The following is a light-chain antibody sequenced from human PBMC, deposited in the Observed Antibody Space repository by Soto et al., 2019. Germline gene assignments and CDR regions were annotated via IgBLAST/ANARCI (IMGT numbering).Light chain of an antibody. CDR1: SSDVGGYHY. Sequence: QSALTQPRSVSGSPGQSVTISCTGTSSDVGGYHYVSWYQQHPGKAPKLIIYDVTKRPSGVPDRFSGSKSANTASLTISGLQAEDEADYYCCSYAGGYTSPWVFGGGTKVTVL. V-gene: IGLV2-11*01. J-gene: IGLJ3*02. CDR2: DVT. CDR3: CSYAGGYTSPWV.